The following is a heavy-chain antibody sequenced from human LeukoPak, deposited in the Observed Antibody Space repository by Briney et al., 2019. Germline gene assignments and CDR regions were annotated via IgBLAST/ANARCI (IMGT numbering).Heavy chain of an antibody. CDR2: INTDGTVT. CDR1: GFTFSKYW. Sequence: GGSLRLSCAASGFTFSKYWMLWVRQAPGKGLESVSRINTDGTVTTYADSVKGRFTVSRDNADNTMFLQMNSVRDEETAVYYCATKQWLAPPPDSWGQGTPVTVSS. J-gene: IGHJ4*02. CDR3: ATKQWLAPPPDS. D-gene: IGHD6-19*01. V-gene: IGHV3-74*01.